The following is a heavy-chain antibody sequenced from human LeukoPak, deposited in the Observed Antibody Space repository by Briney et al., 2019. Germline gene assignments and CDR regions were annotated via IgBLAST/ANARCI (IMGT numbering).Heavy chain of an antibody. CDR2: IFYRGST. D-gene: IGHD4-17*01. CDR1: GGSFSGYY. CDR3: ARRGADDYGDYGFDY. Sequence: SETLSLTCAVYGGSFSGYYWSWIRQPPGKGMEWIGYIFYRGSTNYNPSLKSRVTISIDTSKNQFSLKLSSVTAADTAVYYCARRGADDYGDYGFDYWGQGTLVTVSS. V-gene: IGHV4-59*08. J-gene: IGHJ4*02.